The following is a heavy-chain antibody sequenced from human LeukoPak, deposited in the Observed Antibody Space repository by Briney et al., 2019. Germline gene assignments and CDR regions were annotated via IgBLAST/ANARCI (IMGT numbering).Heavy chain of an antibody. D-gene: IGHD2-2*01. CDR1: GSTVTDNY. J-gene: IGHJ3*02. V-gene: IGHV3-53*01. Sequence: GGSLRLSCAASGSTVTDNYMNWVRQSSGKGLEWVSVIYGGGDTNYADSVKSRFIISRDTSKNTLYLQMNSLRAEDTALYFCAKGYQLLWPFDAFDIWGQGTMVTVSS. CDR2: IYGGGDT. CDR3: AKGYQLLWPFDAFDI.